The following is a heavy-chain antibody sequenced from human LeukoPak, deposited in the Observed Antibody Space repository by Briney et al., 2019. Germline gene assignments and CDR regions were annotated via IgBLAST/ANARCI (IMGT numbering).Heavy chain of an antibody. J-gene: IGHJ2*01. CDR2: IYYSGST. Sequence: SETLSLICTVSGGSISSSSYYWGWIRQPPGKGLEWIGSIYYSGSTYYNPSLKSRVTISVDTSKNQFSLKLSSVTAADTAVYYCAGTPIAAAGTKWYFDLWGRGTLVTVSS. CDR1: GGSISSSSYY. CDR3: AGTPIAAAGTKWYFDL. V-gene: IGHV4-39*01. D-gene: IGHD6-13*01.